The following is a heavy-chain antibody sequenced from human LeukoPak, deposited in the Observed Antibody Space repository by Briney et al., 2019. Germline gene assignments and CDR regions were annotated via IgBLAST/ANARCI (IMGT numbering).Heavy chain of an antibody. CDR3: ARYSEQQLVPGRWLDL. V-gene: IGHV4-59*01. Sequence: SETLSLTCTVAGGSLSNYYWSWIRQPPGKGLEWIGWIYYNGNTKYSPSLASRVTMSVDTSKNHFSLRLSSVTAADTAVYYCARYSEQQLVPGRWLDLWGQGTVVTVSS. CDR2: IYYNGNT. J-gene: IGHJ5*02. D-gene: IGHD6-13*01. CDR1: GGSLSNYY.